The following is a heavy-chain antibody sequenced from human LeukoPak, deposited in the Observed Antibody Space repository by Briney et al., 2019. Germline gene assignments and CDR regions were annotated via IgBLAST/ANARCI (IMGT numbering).Heavy chain of an antibody. CDR3: AKSAVVRGTTGTFDY. CDR2: ISSTSAST. J-gene: IGHJ4*02. V-gene: IGHV3-23*01. CDR1: GFTFSNYA. D-gene: IGHD3-10*01. Sequence: GGSLRLSCAASGFTFSNYAMNWVRQAPGRGLEWGSGISSTSASTYYIDSVKGRFTISRDNSKNTPYLQMNSLGAEDTAVYYCAKSAVVRGTTGTFDYWGQGTLVTVSS.